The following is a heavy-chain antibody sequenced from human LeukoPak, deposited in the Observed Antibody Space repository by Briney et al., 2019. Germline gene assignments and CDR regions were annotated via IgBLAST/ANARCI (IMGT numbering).Heavy chain of an antibody. CDR2: IYYSGST. J-gene: IGHJ1*01. CDR1: GFTFSSYG. CDR3: AREVVTYYYDSSGYIA. Sequence: GSLRLSCAASGFTFSSYGMSWVRQPPGKGLEWIGSIYYSGSTYYNPSLKSRVTISVDTSKNQFSLKLSSVTAADTAVYYCAREVVTYYYDSSGYIAWGQGTPVTVSS. D-gene: IGHD3-22*01. V-gene: IGHV4-39*07.